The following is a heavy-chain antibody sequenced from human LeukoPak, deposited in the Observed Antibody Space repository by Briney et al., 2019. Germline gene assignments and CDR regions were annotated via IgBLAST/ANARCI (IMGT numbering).Heavy chain of an antibody. J-gene: IGHJ4*02. D-gene: IGHD2-2*01. V-gene: IGHV1-69*13. CDR1: GGTFSSYA. Sequence: ASVKVSCKASGGTFSSYAISWVRQAPGQGLEWMGGIIPIFGTANYAQKFQGRVTITADESTSTAYMELSSLRPEDTAVYYRARDVPPESCSSTSCHPYWGQGTLVTVSS. CDR2: IIPIFGTA. CDR3: ARDVPPESCSSTSCHPY.